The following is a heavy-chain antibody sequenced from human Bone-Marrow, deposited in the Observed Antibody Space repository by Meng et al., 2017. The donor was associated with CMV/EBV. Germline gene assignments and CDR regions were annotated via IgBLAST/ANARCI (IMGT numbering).Heavy chain of an antibody. V-gene: IGHV1-2*02. CDR3: ARVAVLRFLEWLLSPFDY. CDR1: GYTFTGYY. D-gene: IGHD3-3*01. CDR2: INPNSGGT. J-gene: IGHJ4*02. Sequence: ASVKVSCKASGYTFTGYYMHWVRQAPGQGLEWMGWINPNSGGTNYAQKFQGRVTMTRDTSISTAYMELSRLRSDDTAVYYCARVAVLRFLEWLLSPFDYWGQGTLVIVSS.